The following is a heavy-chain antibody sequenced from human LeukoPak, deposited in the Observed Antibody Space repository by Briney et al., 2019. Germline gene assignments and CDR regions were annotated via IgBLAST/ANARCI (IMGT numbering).Heavy chain of an antibody. V-gene: IGHV1-18*01. J-gene: IGHJ4*02. D-gene: IGHD6-13*01. CDR2: ISAYNGNT. CDR1: VYTFTSYG. Sequence: GASVKVSFKASVYTFTSYGISWVRQAPGQGLEWMGWISAYNGNTNYAQKLQGRVTMTTDTTTSTAYMELRSLRSDDTAVYYGARSHERYSSSWNSFDYWGQGTLVTVSS. CDR3: ARSHERYSSSWNSFDY.